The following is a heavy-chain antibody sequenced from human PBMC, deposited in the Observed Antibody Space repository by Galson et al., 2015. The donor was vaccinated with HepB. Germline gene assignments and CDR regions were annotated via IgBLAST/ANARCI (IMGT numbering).Heavy chain of an antibody. CDR2: IYYSGST. CDR1: GGSISSYY. J-gene: IGHJ5*02. CDR3: ARGPPGWLSQFDP. D-gene: IGHD3-22*01. V-gene: IGHV4-59*01. Sequence: SETLSLTCTVSGGSISSYYWSWIRQPPGKGLEWIGYIYYSGSTNYNPSLKSRVTISVDTSKNQFSLKLSSVTAADTAVYYCARGPPGWLSQFDPWGQGTLVTVSS.